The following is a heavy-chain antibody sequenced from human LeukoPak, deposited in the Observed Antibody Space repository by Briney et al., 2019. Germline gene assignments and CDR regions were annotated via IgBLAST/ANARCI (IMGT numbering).Heavy chain of an antibody. CDR3: ARGSGIVGAYFYYYGMDV. D-gene: IGHD1-26*01. V-gene: IGHV3-48*01. CDR1: GFTFNTYT. Sequence: GGSLRLSCAASGFTFNTYTMNRVRQAPGKGLEWVSYISGSSGIIDYADSVRGRFTISRDNAKNSLYLQMNSLRAEDTAVYYCARGSGIVGAYFYYYGMDVWGQGTTVTVSS. J-gene: IGHJ6*02. CDR2: ISGSSGII.